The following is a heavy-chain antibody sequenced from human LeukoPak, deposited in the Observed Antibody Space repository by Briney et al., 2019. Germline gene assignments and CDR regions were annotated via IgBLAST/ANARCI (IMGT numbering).Heavy chain of an antibody. J-gene: IGHJ3*02. Sequence: GGSLRLSCAASGFTVSSNYMSWVRQAPGKGLEWVSVLYSGGSTYYPDSVTGQFTITRDNSQNTLYLQMDSLRAEDTAVYYCARLYDSSAYGAFDIWGQGTMVTVSS. CDR3: ARLYDSSAYGAFDI. CDR1: GFTVSSNY. D-gene: IGHD3-22*01. CDR2: LYSGGST. V-gene: IGHV3-66*02.